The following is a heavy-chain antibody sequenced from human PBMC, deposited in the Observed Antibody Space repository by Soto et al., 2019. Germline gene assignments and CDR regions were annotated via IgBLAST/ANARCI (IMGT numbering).Heavy chain of an antibody. D-gene: IGHD4-17*01. CDR1: GGSFSGYY. V-gene: IGHV4-34*01. CDR2: INHSGST. Sequence: SETLSLTCAVYGGSFSGYYWSWIRQPPGKGLEWIGEINHSGSTNYNPSLKSRVTISVDTSKNQFSLKLSSVTAADTAVYYCARGVTPNYGDYDYWGQGTLVTVSS. J-gene: IGHJ4*02. CDR3: ARGVTPNYGDYDY.